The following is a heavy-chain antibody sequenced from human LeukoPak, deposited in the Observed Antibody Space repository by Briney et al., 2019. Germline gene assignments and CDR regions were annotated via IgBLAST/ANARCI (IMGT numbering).Heavy chain of an antibody. V-gene: IGHV3-30*02. CDR3: AKVPYQLLYSWIPAAFDY. Sequence: GGSLRLSCAASGFTFSSYGMHWVRQAPGKGLEWVAFIRYDGSNKYYADSVKGRFTISRDNSKNTLYLQMNSLRAEDTAVYYCAKVPYQLLYSWIPAAFDYWGQGTLVTVSS. J-gene: IGHJ4*02. CDR1: GFTFSSYG. D-gene: IGHD2-2*02. CDR2: IRYDGSNK.